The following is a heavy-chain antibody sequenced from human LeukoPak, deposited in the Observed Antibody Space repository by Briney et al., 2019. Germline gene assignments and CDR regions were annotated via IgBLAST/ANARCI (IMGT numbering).Heavy chain of an antibody. CDR3: ATDPRYYYGSGMS. J-gene: IGHJ4*02. Sequence: SVKVSCKASGGTFSSYAISWVRQAPGQGLEWMGGIIPIFGTANYAQKFQGRVTITADESTSTAYMELSSLRSEDTAVYYCATDPRYYYGSGMSWGQGTLVTVSS. CDR2: IIPIFGTA. CDR1: GGTFSSYA. V-gene: IGHV1-69*13. D-gene: IGHD3-10*01.